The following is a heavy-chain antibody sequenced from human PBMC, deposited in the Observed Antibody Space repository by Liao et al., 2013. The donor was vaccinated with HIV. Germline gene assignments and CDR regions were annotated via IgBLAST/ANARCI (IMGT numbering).Heavy chain of an antibody. CDR1: GGSIRSSSYY. D-gene: IGHD3-16*02. Sequence: QLQLQESGPGLVKPSETLSLTCTVSGGSIRSSSYYWGWIRQPPGKGLEWIGSVYYSGSTYYNPSLKSRVTISVDTSKNQFSLKLSSVTAADTAVYYCARASGMITFGGVIVGAFDYWGQGTLVTVSS. J-gene: IGHJ4*02. CDR2: VYYSGST. CDR3: ARASGMITFGGVIVGAFDY. V-gene: IGHV4-39*07.